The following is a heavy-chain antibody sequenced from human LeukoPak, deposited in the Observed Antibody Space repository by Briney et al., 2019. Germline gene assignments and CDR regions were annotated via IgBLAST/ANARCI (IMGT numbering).Heavy chain of an antibody. CDR2: IYYSGST. D-gene: IGHD3-3*01. Sequence: KASETLSLTCTVSGGSISSYYWSWIRQPPGKGLEWIGYIYYSGSTNYNPSLKSRVTISVDTSKNQFSLKLSSVTAADTAVYYCARDWALGRFLEWFGAFDIWGQGTMVTVSS. CDR1: GGSISSYY. J-gene: IGHJ3*02. V-gene: IGHV4-59*01. CDR3: ARDWALGRFLEWFGAFDI.